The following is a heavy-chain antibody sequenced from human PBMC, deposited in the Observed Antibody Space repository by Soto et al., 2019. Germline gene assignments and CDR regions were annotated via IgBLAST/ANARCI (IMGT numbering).Heavy chain of an antibody. V-gene: IGHV3-21*01. D-gene: IGHD2-2*01. CDR2: ISSSSSYI. CDR1: GFTFSSYS. Sequence: GGSLRLSCAASGFTFSSYSMNWVRQAPGKGLEWVSSISSSSSYIYYADSVKGRFTISRDNAKNSLYLQMNSLRAEDTAVYYCARDPQVVPAVITPRPAWFDPWGQGTLVTVSS. J-gene: IGHJ5*02. CDR3: ARDPQVVPAVITPRPAWFDP.